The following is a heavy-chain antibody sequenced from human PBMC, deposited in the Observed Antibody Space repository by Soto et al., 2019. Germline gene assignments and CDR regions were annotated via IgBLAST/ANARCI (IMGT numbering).Heavy chain of an antibody. CDR1: SGSISSNW. Sequence: QVQLQESGPGLVKPSVTLSLTCAVSSGSISSNWWSWVRQPPGKGLEWIGETHHSGSTNYSPSLKSRVTISVDKSKNQFSLRLSSVTAADTAIDYCASSPSGTGGGVDWGQGTLVTVYS. J-gene: IGHJ4*01. CDR3: ASSPSGTGGGVD. D-gene: IGHD2-8*02. V-gene: IGHV4-4*02. CDR2: THHSGST.